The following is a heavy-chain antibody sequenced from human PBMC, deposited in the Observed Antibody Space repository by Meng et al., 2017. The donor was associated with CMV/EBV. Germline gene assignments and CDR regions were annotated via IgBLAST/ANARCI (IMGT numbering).Heavy chain of an antibody. D-gene: IGHD2-2*02. Sequence: GGSLRLSCAASGFTVSSNYMSWVRQAPGKGLEWVSVIYSGGSTYYADSVKGRFTISRDNSKNTLYLQMNSLRAEDTAVYYCARDSTAAIPNPFDYWGQGTLVTVSS. CDR2: IYSGGST. J-gene: IGHJ4*02. CDR1: GFTVSSNY. V-gene: IGHV3-53*01. CDR3: ARDSTAAIPNPFDY.